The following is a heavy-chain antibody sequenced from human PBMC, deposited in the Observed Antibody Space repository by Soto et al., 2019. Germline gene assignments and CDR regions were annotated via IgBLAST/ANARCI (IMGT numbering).Heavy chain of an antibody. Sequence: EVQLLESGGGLVQPGGSLRLSCAASGFTFSSYAMSWVRQAPGKGLEWVSAISGSGGSTYYADSVKGRFTISRDNSKNTLYLQMTSLRAEDTAVYYCAKMGDIVVVPAAFDYRGQGTLVTVSS. D-gene: IGHD2-2*01. CDR2: ISGSGGST. J-gene: IGHJ4*02. CDR1: GFTFSSYA. V-gene: IGHV3-23*01. CDR3: AKMGDIVVVPAAFDY.